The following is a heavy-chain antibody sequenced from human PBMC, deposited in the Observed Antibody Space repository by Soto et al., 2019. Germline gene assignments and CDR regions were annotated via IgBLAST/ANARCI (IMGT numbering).Heavy chain of an antibody. J-gene: IGHJ6*02. V-gene: IGHV1-18*01. CDR2: ISAYNGNT. Sequence: QVQLVQSGAEVKKPGASVKVSCKASGYTFTSYGISWVRQAPGQGLEWMGWISAYNGNTNYAQKLQGRVTMTTDTSXXTXYXXLRSLRSDDTAVYYCARDSIVVVVAATPYYYGMDVWGQGTTVTVSS. D-gene: IGHD2-15*01. CDR3: ARDSIVVVVAATPYYYGMDV. CDR1: GYTFTSYG.